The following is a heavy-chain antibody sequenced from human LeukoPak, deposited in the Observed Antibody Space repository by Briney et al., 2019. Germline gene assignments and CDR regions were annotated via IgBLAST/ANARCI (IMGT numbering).Heavy chain of an antibody. Sequence: PSETLSLTCTVSGGSISSGGYYWSWIRQHPGKGLEWIGYMYYSGSTYYNPSLKSRVTISVDTSKNQISLKLSSVTAADTAVYYCARAIPHGYSGSLYHFDSWGQGTLVTVSS. CDR3: ARAIPHGYSGSLYHFDS. D-gene: IGHD1-26*01. V-gene: IGHV4-31*03. CDR1: GGSISSGGYY. CDR2: MYYSGST. J-gene: IGHJ4*02.